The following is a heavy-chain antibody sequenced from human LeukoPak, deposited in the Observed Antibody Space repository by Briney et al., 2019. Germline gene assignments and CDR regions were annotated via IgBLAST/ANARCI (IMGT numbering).Heavy chain of an antibody. CDR3: ARASIAVAAGLQY. CDR2: ISSTSSYI. J-gene: IGHJ4*02. Sequence: GSLRLSCAASGFTFSSFEMNWVRQAPGKGLEWVSSISSTSSYIYYADSVKGRFTISRDNAKNSMYLQMNSLRAEDTAVYYCARASIAVAAGLQYWGQGTLVTVSS. V-gene: IGHV3-21*01. CDR1: GFTFSSFE. D-gene: IGHD6-19*01.